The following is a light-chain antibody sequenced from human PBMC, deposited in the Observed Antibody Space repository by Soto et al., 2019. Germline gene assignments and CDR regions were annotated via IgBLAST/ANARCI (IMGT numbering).Light chain of an antibody. Sequence: VLTQSPGTLSLSPGDRATLSCRASQSVTANYLAWYQQKPGQAPRLLIYGASSRATGIADRFSGSGSGTDFTLTITRLEPEDSAVYFCRQYGSSPLTFGGGTKVEIK. CDR2: GAS. CDR1: QSVTANY. J-gene: IGKJ4*01. CDR3: RQYGSSPLT. V-gene: IGKV3-20*01.